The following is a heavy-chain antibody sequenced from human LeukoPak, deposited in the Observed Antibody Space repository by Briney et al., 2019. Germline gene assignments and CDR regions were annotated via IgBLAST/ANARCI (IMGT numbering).Heavy chain of an antibody. Sequence: QPGGSLRLSCEASGFTLSSYIMTWVRQAPGKGLEWVASIRWDDERHHVDSVTGRFSVSRDNAKNSLYLQMNSLRAEDTAVYFCSRITTNGYFEYWGQGALVTVSS. V-gene: IGHV3-7*01. D-gene: IGHD1-1*01. CDR3: SRITTNGYFEY. CDR1: GFTLSSYI. CDR2: IRWDDER. J-gene: IGHJ4*02.